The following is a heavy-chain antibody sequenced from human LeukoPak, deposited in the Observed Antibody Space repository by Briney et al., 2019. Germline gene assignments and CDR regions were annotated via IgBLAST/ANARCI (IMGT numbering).Heavy chain of an antibody. CDR3: ASGCTGYEYFQH. V-gene: IGHV3-23*01. D-gene: IGHD5-12*01. CDR2: ISGSGGST. CDR1: GFTFSSYA. J-gene: IGHJ1*01. Sequence: GGSLRLSCAASGFTFSSYAMSWVRQAPGKGLEWVSAISGSGGSTYYADSVKGRFTISRDNAKNTLYLQMNSLRAEDTAVYYCASGCTGYEYFQHWGQGTLVTVSS.